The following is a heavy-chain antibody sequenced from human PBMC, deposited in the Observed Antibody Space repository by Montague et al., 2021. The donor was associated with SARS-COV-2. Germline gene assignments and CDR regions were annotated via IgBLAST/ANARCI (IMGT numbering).Heavy chain of an antibody. V-gene: IGHV4-61*09. CDR1: GGSISKGSYY. CDR3: ARARGGEGIAVRTFDS. Sequence: TLSLTCTVSGGSISKGSYYWTWIRQPAGAGLEWIGHIYTSGSTKYNPPLKSRVTVSVDTSHNQFSLKLSSVSAADTAVYYCARARGGEGIAVRTFDSWGQGTLVSVSS. CDR2: IYTSGST. D-gene: IGHD6-19*01. J-gene: IGHJ4*02.